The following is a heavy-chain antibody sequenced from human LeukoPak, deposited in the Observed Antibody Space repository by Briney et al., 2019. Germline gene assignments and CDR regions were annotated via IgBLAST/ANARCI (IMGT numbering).Heavy chain of an antibody. CDR1: GYTFTSYG. D-gene: IGHD2-15*01. V-gene: IGHV1-18*01. J-gene: IGHJ4*02. Sequence: ASVKVSCKASGYTFTSYGISWVRQAPGQGLEWMGWISAYNGNTNYAQKLRGRVTMTTDTSTSTAYMELRSLRSDDTAVYYCARGPIVVVVAALDYWGQGTLVSVSS. CDR2: ISAYNGNT. CDR3: ARGPIVVVVAALDY.